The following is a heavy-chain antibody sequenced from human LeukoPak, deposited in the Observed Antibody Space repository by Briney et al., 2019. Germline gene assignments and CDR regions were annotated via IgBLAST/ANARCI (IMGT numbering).Heavy chain of an antibody. V-gene: IGHV3-30*18. CDR3: AEVPWPYERSGYFHY. Sequence: RGCLRLSCAASGFTFSSYYVHWVRQAPGKGLARVPIISYDGSNKYYADSVKDRFTISSAHSKNTLFLQLNSLTADASVGFYIAEVPWPYERSGYFHYWGQGTLVTVSS. D-gene: IGHD3-22*01. CDR2: ISYDGSNK. CDR1: GFTFSSYY. J-gene: IGHJ4*02.